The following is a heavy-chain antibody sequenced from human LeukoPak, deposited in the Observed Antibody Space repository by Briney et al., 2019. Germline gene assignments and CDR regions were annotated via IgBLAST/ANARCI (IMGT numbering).Heavy chain of an antibody. J-gene: IGHJ4*02. CDR2: ISSTGGAT. Sequence: GGSLRLSCETSRFTFMSYAMSWVRQAPGKGLEWVSAISSTGGATYYADSVKGRFAISKDNSRNTVDLQMNSLRADDTAVYYCAKESAYTSPRNYYFDYWGQGALVTVSS. CDR3: AKESAYTSPRNYYFDY. CDR1: RFTFMSYA. D-gene: IGHD5-18*01. V-gene: IGHV3-23*01.